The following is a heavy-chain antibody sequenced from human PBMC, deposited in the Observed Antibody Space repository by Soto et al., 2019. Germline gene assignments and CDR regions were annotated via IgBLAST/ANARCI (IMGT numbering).Heavy chain of an antibody. CDR1: GYTYTSYG. CDR2: ISAYNGNT. J-gene: IGHJ4*02. CDR3: ARGYCSSTRRHEAF. Sequence: ASVKVSCKASGYTYTSYGISWVRHAPGQGLEWMGWISAYNGNTNYAQKFQGRVTITTDTSASTAYMELSSLRSEDTAIYYCARGYCSSTRRHEAFWGQGTLVTVS. D-gene: IGHD2-2*01. V-gene: IGHV1-18*01.